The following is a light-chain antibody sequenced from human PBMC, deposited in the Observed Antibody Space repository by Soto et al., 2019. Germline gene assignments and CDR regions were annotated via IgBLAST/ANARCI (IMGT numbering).Light chain of an antibody. Sequence: QSALTQPASVYGSPGQSITISCTGTSSDVGSYNLVSWYQQHPGKAPKLMIYEGSKRPSGVSNRFSGSKSGNTASLTISGLQAEDEADYYCCSYAGSILYVFGTGTKVTVL. CDR3: CSYAGSILYV. J-gene: IGLJ1*01. CDR1: SSDVGSYNL. CDR2: EGS. V-gene: IGLV2-23*01.